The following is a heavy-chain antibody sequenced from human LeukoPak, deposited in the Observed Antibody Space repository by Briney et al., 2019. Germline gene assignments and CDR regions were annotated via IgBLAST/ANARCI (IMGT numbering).Heavy chain of an antibody. CDR1: GFTFSSYE. Sequence: GGSLRLSCAASGFTFSSYEMNWVRQAPGKGLEWVSYISSSGSTIYYADSVKGRFTISRDNAKNSLYLQVNSLRADDTAVYYCARVGSIAAAGTPDYWGQGTLVTVSS. V-gene: IGHV3-48*03. CDR3: ARVGSIAAAGTPDY. D-gene: IGHD6-13*01. J-gene: IGHJ4*01. CDR2: ISSSGSTI.